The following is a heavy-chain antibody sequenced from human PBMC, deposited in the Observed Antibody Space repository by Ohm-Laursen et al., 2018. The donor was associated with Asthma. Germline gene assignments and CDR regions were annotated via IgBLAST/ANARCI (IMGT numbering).Heavy chain of an antibody. V-gene: IGHV3-30-3*01. Sequence: RSLRLSCAASGFTFRSYAMHWVRQAPGKGLEWVAVMSYDGSLKYYADSVNGRFTISKDDSRDTLYLQMNSLRPDDTAVYFCARDLMDWYPPSLDFWGQGTLVTVSS. D-gene: IGHD3/OR15-3a*01. CDR3: ARDLMDWYPPSLDF. CDR1: GFTFRSYA. CDR2: MSYDGSLK. J-gene: IGHJ4*02.